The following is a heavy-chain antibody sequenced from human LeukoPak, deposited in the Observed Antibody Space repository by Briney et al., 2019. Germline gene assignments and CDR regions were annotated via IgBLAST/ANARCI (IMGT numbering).Heavy chain of an antibody. Sequence: SETLSLTCAVSGGSISSSNWWSWVRQPPGKGLEWIEEIYHSGSTNYNPSLKSRVTISVDKSKNQFSLKLSSVTAADTAVYYCVRVPSESGSAYYFDYWGQGTLVTVSS. J-gene: IGHJ4*02. CDR1: GGSISSSNW. CDR3: VRVPSESGSAYYFDY. V-gene: IGHV4-4*02. D-gene: IGHD1-26*01. CDR2: IYHSGST.